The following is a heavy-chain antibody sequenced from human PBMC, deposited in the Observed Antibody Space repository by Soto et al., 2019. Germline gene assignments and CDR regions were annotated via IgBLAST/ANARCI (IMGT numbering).Heavy chain of an antibody. V-gene: IGHV4-31*03. CDR2: IYYSGST. Sequence: QVQLQESGPGLVKPSQTLSLTCTVSGDSISSGGHYWRWIRPHPAKGLEWIGYIYYSGSTYYNPSLKSRAAISVGTSTNQFSLKLSSVTAADAAVYYCARDHNPSFATWGQGTLVTVSS. CDR1: GDSISSGGHY. J-gene: IGHJ5*02. CDR3: ARDHNPSFAT. D-gene: IGHD3-16*01.